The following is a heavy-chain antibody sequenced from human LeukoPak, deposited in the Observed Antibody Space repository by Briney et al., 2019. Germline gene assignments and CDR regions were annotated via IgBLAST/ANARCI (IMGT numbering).Heavy chain of an antibody. Sequence: GGSLRLSCAASGFTFSSYAMSWVRQAPGKGLEWVSAISGSGGSTYYADSVKGRFTNSRDNSKNTLYLQMNSLRAEDTAVYYCANRPDYYDSSGRTPDYWGQGTLVTVSS. CDR2: ISGSGGST. J-gene: IGHJ4*02. CDR1: GFTFSSYA. V-gene: IGHV3-23*01. D-gene: IGHD3-22*01. CDR3: ANRPDYYDSSGRTPDY.